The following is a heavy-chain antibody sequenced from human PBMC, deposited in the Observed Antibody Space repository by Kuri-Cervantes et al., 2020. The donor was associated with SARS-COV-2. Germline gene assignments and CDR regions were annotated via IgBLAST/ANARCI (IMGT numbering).Heavy chain of an antibody. J-gene: IGHJ4*02. Sequence: GESLKISCVASGFNFSTTDMHWVRQAPGKGLEWVTFISSDGKNKKCMASGKGRFTISRDNSQNTLHPQMKSLRDEDTAIYYCAKDRAGVHDFWGQGTLVTVSS. CDR1: GFNFSTTD. V-gene: IGHV3-30*18. CDR3: AKDRAGVHDF. CDR2: ISSDGKNK. D-gene: IGHD2-21*01.